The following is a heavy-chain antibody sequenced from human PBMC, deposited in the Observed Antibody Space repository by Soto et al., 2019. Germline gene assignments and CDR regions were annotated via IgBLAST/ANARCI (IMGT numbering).Heavy chain of an antibody. J-gene: IGHJ4*02. CDR2: IYYSGST. V-gene: IGHV4-31*03. D-gene: IGHD1-26*01. Sequence: QVQLQESGPGLVKPSQTLSLTCTVSGGSISSGGYYLSWIRQHPGKGLEWIGYIYYSGSTYYNPSLQSRVTISVDTSKNPFSLKLSSVTAADTAVYYCARGSEVGATLFAYWGQGTLVTVSS. CDR3: ARGSEVGATLFAY. CDR1: GGSISSGGYY.